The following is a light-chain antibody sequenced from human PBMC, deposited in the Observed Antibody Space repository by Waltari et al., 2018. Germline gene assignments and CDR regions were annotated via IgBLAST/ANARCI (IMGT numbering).Light chain of an antibody. Sequence: EIVLKQSPATLSLSPGERATLSCRASQSVPNYLACYQQKPGQAPRLLIDDASNRATGIPARFSGSGSGTDFTLTISSLEPEDFAVYYCQERSNWVFTFGPGTKVDI. V-gene: IGKV3-11*01. J-gene: IGKJ3*01. CDR2: DAS. CDR1: QSVPNY. CDR3: QERSNWVFT.